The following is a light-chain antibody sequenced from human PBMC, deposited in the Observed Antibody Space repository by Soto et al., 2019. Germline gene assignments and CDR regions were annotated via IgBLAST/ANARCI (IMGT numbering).Light chain of an antibody. CDR3: SSYASSNTQV. J-gene: IGLJ2*01. Sequence: QSALTQPASVSGSPGQSITVSCIGTSSDIGGYNYVSWYQQHPGKALKLMIHDVSNRPSGVSDRFSGSKSGKTASLTISGLQADDEAYYYCSSYASSNTQVFGGGTKLTVL. CDR2: DVS. CDR1: SSDIGGYNY. V-gene: IGLV2-14*01.